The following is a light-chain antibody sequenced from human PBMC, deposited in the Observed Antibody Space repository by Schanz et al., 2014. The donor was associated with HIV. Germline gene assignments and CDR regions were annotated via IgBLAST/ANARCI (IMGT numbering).Light chain of an antibody. CDR3: QQYGRSPWT. J-gene: IGKJ1*01. CDR2: GAS. CDR1: QSVRSNY. V-gene: IGKV3-20*01. Sequence: EIVLTQSPGTLSLSPGERATLSCRASQSVRSNYLAWYQQKPGQAPRLLIYGASSRATGIPDTFSGSGSGTDFTLTISSLEPEDFAVYYCQQYGRSPWTFGQGTKVEIK.